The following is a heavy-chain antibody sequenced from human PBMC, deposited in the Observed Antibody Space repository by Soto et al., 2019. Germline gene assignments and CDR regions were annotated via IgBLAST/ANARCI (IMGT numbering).Heavy chain of an antibody. CDR1: GYTFTSYD. V-gene: IGHV1-8*01. CDR2: MNPNSGNT. J-gene: IGHJ4*02. CDR3: ARGRNRYNWNDAATN. D-gene: IGHD1-1*01. Sequence: ASVKVSCKASGYTFTSYDINWVRQATGQGLEWMGWMNPNSGNTGYAQKFQGRVTMTRNTSISTAYMELSSLRSVDTAVYYCARGRNRYNWNDAATNWGQGTLVTVSS.